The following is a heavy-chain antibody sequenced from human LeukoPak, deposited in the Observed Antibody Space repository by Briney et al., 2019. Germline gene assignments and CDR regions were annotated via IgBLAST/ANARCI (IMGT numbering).Heavy chain of an antibody. CDR3: ARDRVGGDYDILTARKRGNWFDP. J-gene: IGHJ5*02. V-gene: IGHV1-2*02. CDR1: GYTFTGYY. D-gene: IGHD3-9*01. CDR2: INPNSGGT. Sequence: ASVKVSCKASGYTFTGYYMHWVRQAPGQGLEWMGWINPNSGGTNYAQKFQGRVTMTRDTSISTAYMELSRLRSDDTAVYYCARDRVGGDYDILTARKRGNWFDPWGQGTLVTVSS.